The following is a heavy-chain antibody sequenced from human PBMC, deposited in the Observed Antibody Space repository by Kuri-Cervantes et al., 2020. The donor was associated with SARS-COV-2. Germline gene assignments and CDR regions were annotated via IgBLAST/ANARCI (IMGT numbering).Heavy chain of an antibody. V-gene: IGHV1-8*03. J-gene: IGHJ3*02. CDR3: ARVRLLTMFGVVIVLDAFDI. CDR1: GYTFTSYD. CDR2: MNPNSGNT. Sequence: ASVKVSCKASGYTFTSYDINWVRQATGQGLEWMGWMNPNSGNTGYAQKFQGRVTITRNTSISTAYMELSSLRSEDTAVYYCARVRLLTMFGVVIVLDAFDIWGQGTMVTVSS. D-gene: IGHD3-3*01.